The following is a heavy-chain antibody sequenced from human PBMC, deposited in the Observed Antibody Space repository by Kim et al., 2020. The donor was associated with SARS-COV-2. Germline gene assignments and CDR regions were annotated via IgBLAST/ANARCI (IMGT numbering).Heavy chain of an antibody. D-gene: IGHD3-22*01. CDR3: AKDGGHYYDSSGYLSY. Sequence: SVKGRFTIARDNAKNTLYLQMNSLRAEDTAVYYCAKDGGHYYDSSGYLSYWGQGTLVTVSS. J-gene: IGHJ4*02. V-gene: IGHV3-23*01.